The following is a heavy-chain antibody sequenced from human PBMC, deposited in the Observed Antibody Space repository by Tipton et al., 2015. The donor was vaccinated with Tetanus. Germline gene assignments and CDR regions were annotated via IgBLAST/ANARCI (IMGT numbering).Heavy chain of an antibody. D-gene: IGHD1-26*01. Sequence: GRFTVSRDNAKNSLYLQMNSLRAEDTAVYYCARGSSRRGGWFDPWGQGTLVTVSS. V-gene: IGHV3-7*04. J-gene: IGHJ5*02. CDR3: ARGSSRRGGWFDP.